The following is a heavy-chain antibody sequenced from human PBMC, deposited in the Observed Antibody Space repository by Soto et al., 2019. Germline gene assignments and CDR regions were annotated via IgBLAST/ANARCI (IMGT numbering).Heavy chain of an antibody. CDR3: LGGQYYFDY. CDR1: GFPFTTYG. Sequence: QVQLVESGGGVVQPGRSLRLSCAASGFPFTTYGMHWVREGPGKGLEWVAVISYDGSNKYYADSVKGRLTISRDNSKNALYLQMNSLRPEDTALYYCLGGQYYFDYRGQVILVTVSS. V-gene: IGHV3-30*03. D-gene: IGHD3-10*01. J-gene: IGHJ4*02. CDR2: ISYDGSNK.